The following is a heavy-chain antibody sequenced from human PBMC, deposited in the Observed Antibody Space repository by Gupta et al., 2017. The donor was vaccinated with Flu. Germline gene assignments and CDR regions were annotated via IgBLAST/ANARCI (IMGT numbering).Heavy chain of an antibody. D-gene: IGHD3-10*01. V-gene: IGHV1-18*01. J-gene: IGHJ6*04. Sequence: YGISWVRQAPGQGLEWMGWISGYNGDIKYGQKFLGRVIMTADTSTSTAYMELKTLRPEDTAVYYCARDLSMSHINTGEMDVWGKGTTVTVSS. CDR1: YG. CDR2: ISGYNGDI. CDR3: ARDLSMSHINTGEMDV.